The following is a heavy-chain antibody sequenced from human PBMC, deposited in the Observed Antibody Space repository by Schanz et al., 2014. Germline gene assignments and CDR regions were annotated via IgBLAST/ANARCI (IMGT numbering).Heavy chain of an antibody. D-gene: IGHD3-22*01. CDR2: ISGSGGST. J-gene: IGHJ4*02. CDR3: AKDPSHCDYDCYFDY. V-gene: IGHV3-23*01. CDR1: GFTFSSYA. Sequence: EGQLLESGGGLIQPGGSLRLSCAASGFTFSSYAMSWVRQAPGKGLEWVSAISGSGGSTYYADSVKGRFTISRDNSKNTLYLQMNSLSAEDTAVYYCAKDPSHCDYDCYFDYGGQGTLVTVSS.